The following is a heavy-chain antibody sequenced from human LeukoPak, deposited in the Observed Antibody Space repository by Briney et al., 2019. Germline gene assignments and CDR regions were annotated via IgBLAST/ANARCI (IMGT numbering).Heavy chain of an antibody. D-gene: IGHD6-19*01. CDR2: INPNSGGT. CDR1: GYTFTGYY. J-gene: IGHJ5*02. Sequence: ASVKVSCKASGYTFTGYYMHWVRQAPGQGLEWMGWINPNSGGTNYAQKFQGRVTMTEDTSTDTAYMELSSLRSEDTAVYYCATAVIAVAGTEWFDPWGQGTLVTVSS. V-gene: IGHV1-2*02. CDR3: ATAVIAVAGTEWFDP.